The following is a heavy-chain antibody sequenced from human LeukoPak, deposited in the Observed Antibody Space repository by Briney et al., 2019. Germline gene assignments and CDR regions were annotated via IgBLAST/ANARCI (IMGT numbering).Heavy chain of an antibody. V-gene: IGHV3-48*03. Sequence: GGSLRLSCAASGFTFSSYEMNWVRQAPGKGLEWVSYISPSGSTIFYTDSVKGRFTISRDNANNSLYLQMNSLRAEDTAVYYCARDRGSYSDYWGQGTLVTVSS. J-gene: IGHJ4*02. CDR1: GFTFSSYE. D-gene: IGHD3-16*01. CDR3: ARDRGSYSDY. CDR2: ISPSGSTI.